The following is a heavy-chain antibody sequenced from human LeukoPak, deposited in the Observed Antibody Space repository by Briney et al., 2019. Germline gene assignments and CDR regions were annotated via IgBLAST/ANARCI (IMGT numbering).Heavy chain of an antibody. CDR2: LYHSGRT. CDR3: ARDEYYYDSSGYLYFDY. D-gene: IGHD3-22*01. V-gene: IGHV4-34*01. J-gene: IGHJ4*02. CDR1: GWSFSGYY. Sequence: SETLSLTCAVYGWSFSGYYWSWIRQPPGKGLEWIGCLYHSGRTFYNPSLKSRVTISVDTSKNQFSLKLTSVTAADTAVYYCARDEYYYDSSGYLYFDYWGKGTLVTVSS.